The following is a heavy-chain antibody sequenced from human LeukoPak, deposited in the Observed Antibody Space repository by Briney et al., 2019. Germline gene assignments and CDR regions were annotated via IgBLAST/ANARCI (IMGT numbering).Heavy chain of an antibody. CDR2: MSPDSGYT. V-gene: IGHV1-8*02. D-gene: IGHD5-12*01. CDR1: GYPFNNYD. Sequence: ASVEVSCKASGYPFNNYDIHWMRQATGQGLEWMGWMSPDSGYTGYAQTFQGRVSLTRNTSVSTAFMELSSLRSEDTAVYYCEIYTGYDSFWGQGTLVTVSS. J-gene: IGHJ4*02. CDR3: EIYTGYDSF.